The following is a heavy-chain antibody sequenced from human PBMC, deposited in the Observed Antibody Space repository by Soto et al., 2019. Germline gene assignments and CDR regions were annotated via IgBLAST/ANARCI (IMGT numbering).Heavy chain of an antibody. V-gene: IGHV3-30-3*01. CDR2: ISYDGSNK. CDR1: GFTFSSYA. D-gene: IGHD6-13*01. CDR3: ARDRRGEAAAGTLDY. Sequence: GGSLRLSCAASGFTFSSYAMHWVRQAPGKGLEWVAVISYDGSNKYYADSVKGRFTISRDNSKNTLYLQMNSLRAEDTAVYYCARDRRGEAAAGTLDYWGQGTLVTVSS. J-gene: IGHJ4*02.